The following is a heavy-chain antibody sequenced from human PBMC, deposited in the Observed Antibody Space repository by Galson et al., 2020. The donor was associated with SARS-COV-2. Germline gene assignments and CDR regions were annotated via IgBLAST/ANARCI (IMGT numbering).Heavy chain of an antibody. Sequence: SETLSLTCTVSGGSISSSSYYWGWIRQPPGKGLEWIGSIYYSGSTYYNPSLKSRVTISVDTSKNQFSLKLSSVTAADTAVYYCARPGVGSSGWYFSWFDPWGQGTLVTVSS. CDR1: GGSISSSSYY. D-gene: IGHD6-19*01. J-gene: IGHJ5*02. V-gene: IGHV4-39*01. CDR2: IYYSGST. CDR3: ARPGVGSSGWYFSWFDP.